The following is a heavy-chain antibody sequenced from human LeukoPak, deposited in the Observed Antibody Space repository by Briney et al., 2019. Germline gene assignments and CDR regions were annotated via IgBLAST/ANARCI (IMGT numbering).Heavy chain of an antibody. D-gene: IGHD1-1*01. V-gene: IGHV4-59*01. J-gene: IGHJ4*02. CDR1: GGSISSYY. CDR3: ARATIEGYPSDY. CDR2: IYYSGST. Sequence: SETLSLTCTVSGGSISSYYWSWIRQPPGKGLEWIGYIYYSGSTNYNPSLKSRVTISVDTSKNQFSLKLSSVTAADTAAYYCARATIEGYPSDYWGQGTLVTVSS.